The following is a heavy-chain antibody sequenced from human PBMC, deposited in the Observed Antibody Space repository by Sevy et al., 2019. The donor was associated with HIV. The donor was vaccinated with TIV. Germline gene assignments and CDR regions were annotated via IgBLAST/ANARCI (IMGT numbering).Heavy chain of an antibody. V-gene: IGHV1-69*13. CDR2: IIPIFGTA. J-gene: IGHJ5*02. CDR1: GGTFSSYA. Sequence: ASVKVSCKASGGTFSSYAISWVRQAPGQGLEWMGGIIPIFGTANYAQKFQGRVTITADESTSTAYMELSSLRSEDTAVYYCAREVPGSGWSYNWFDPWGQGTLVTVSS. D-gene: IGHD6-19*01. CDR3: AREVPGSGWSYNWFDP.